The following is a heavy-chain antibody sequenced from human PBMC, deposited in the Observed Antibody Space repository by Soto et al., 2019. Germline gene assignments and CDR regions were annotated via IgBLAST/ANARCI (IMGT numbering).Heavy chain of an antibody. CDR2: ISYDGSNK. D-gene: IGHD3-3*01. CDR3: AKDTVRGSQRVLYYFDY. J-gene: IGHJ4*02. V-gene: IGHV3-30*18. Sequence: GGSLRLSCAASGFTFSSYGMHWVRQAPGKGLEWVAVISYDGSNKYYADSVKGRFTISRDNSKNTLYLQMNSLKAEDTAGYYCAKDTVRGSQRVLYYFDYWGQGTLVTVSS. CDR1: GFTFSSYG.